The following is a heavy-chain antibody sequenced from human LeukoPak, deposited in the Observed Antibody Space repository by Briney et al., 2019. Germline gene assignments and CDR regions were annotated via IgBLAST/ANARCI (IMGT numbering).Heavy chain of an antibody. Sequence: APVKVSCKASGYTFTSYDINWVRQATGQGLEWMGWMNPDSGNTGYAQKFQGRVTMTRNTSISTAYMELSSLRSEDTAVYYCARVYDFWSGYYTGIWVFDYWGQGTLVTVSS. CDR3: ARVYDFWSGYYTGIWVFDY. J-gene: IGHJ4*02. CDR1: GYTFTSYD. CDR2: MNPDSGNT. D-gene: IGHD3-3*01. V-gene: IGHV1-8*01.